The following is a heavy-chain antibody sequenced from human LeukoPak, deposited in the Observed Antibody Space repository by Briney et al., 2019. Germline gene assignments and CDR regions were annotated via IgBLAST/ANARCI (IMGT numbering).Heavy chain of an antibody. CDR1: GFTFSSYE. CDR3: ARDSEEGFDP. Sequence: PGGSLSLSCAASGFTFSSYEMNWVRQAPGKGLEWVSYISSGSTIYYADSVNGRFTISRDNAKNSLYLQMNSLRAEDTAVYYCARDSEEGFDPWGQGTLVTVSS. J-gene: IGHJ5*02. V-gene: IGHV3-48*03. CDR2: ISSGSTI.